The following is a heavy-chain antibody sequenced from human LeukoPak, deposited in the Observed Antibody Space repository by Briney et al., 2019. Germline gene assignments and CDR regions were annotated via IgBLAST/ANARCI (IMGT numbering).Heavy chain of an antibody. V-gene: IGHV3-21*01. CDR3: ARDSFAGYDSSGYSSYDY. D-gene: IGHD3-22*01. CDR2: ISSYSTYI. J-gene: IGHJ4*02. Sequence: GGSLRLSCAASGFSFSDYSMNWVRQAPGKGLEWVSFISSYSTYIYYADSLKGRFTISRDNAKNSLYLQMNSLRAGDTAVYYCARDSFAGYDSSGYSSYDYWGQGTLVTVSS. CDR1: GFSFSDYS.